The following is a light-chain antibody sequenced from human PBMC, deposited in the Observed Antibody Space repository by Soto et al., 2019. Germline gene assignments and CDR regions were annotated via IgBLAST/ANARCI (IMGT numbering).Light chain of an antibody. CDR3: PQYDNLPLFT. Sequence: DIQMTQSPSSLSASVGDRVTITCQASQDISNDLNWYQQKPGKAPKLLIYDASHLETGVPSRFSGSGSGTDFTFTISSLQPEDIATYYCPQYDNLPLFTFGPGNKVDIK. J-gene: IGKJ3*01. CDR2: DAS. V-gene: IGKV1-33*01. CDR1: QDISND.